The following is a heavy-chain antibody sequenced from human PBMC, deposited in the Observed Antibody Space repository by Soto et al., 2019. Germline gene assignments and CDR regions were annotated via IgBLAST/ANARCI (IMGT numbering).Heavy chain of an antibody. CDR3: ASSYYYSGMDV. CDR2: IIPILGIA. D-gene: IGHD6-6*01. CDR1: GGTFSSYT. Sequence: QVQLVQSGAEVKKPGSSVKVSCKASGGTFSSYTISWVRQAPGQGLEWMGRIIPILGIANYAQKFQGRVTITADKTTSTAYMELSSLRSEDTAVYYCASSYYYSGMDVWGQGTTVTVSS. V-gene: IGHV1-69*02. J-gene: IGHJ6*02.